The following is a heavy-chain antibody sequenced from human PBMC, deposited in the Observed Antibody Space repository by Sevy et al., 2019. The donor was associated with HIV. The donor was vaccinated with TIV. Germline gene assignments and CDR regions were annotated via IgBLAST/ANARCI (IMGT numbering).Heavy chain of an antibody. CDR1: GDLSSFY. J-gene: IGHJ3*02. CDR2: ISYTGNT. CDR3: ARVDTALVHASDI. D-gene: IGHD5-18*01. V-gene: IGHV4-59*01. Sequence: SETLSLTCSVSGDLSSFYWTWIRQPPGKGLEWIGYISYTGNTNYNPSLKSRVTLSVYTSKNQFSLNLRSVTAADTAVYYCARVDTALVHASDIWGPGTMVTVSS.